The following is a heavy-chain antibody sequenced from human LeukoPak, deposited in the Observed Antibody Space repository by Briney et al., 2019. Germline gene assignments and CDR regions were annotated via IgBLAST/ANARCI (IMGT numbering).Heavy chain of an antibody. CDR1: GGSISSYY. J-gene: IGHJ4*02. Sequence: TSETLSLTCTVFGGSISSYYWSWIRQPPGKGLEWIGYIYYSGSTNYNPSLKSRVTISVDTSKNQFSLKLSSVTAADTAVYYCARHATTARYYFDYWGQGTLVTVSS. D-gene: IGHD4-17*01. CDR2: IYYSGST. V-gene: IGHV4-59*08. CDR3: ARHATTARYYFDY.